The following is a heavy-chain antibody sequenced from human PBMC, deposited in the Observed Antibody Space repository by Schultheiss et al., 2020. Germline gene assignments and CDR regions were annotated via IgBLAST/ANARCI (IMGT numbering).Heavy chain of an antibody. CDR2: IYYSGST. Sequence: SETLSLTCTVSGGSISSYYWSWIRQPPGKGLEWIGYIYYSGSTNYNPSLKSRVTMSVDTSKNQFSLKLSSVTAADTAVYYCARRRIAAAGEKQWLRHDYFDYWGQGTLVTVSS. CDR3: ARRRIAAAGEKQWLRHDYFDY. D-gene: IGHD6-13*01. J-gene: IGHJ4*02. CDR1: GGSISSYY. V-gene: IGHV4-59*12.